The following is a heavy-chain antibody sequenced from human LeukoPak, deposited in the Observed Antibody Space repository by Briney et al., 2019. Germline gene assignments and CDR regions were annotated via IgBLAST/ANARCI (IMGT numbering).Heavy chain of an antibody. V-gene: IGHV3-30-3*01. CDR3: ARESGSSSDFDY. CDR2: ISYDGSNK. J-gene: IGHJ4*02. D-gene: IGHD1-26*01. Sequence: GGSLRLSCAASGFTFSSYAMHWVRQAPGKGLEWVAVISYDGSNKYYADSVKGRLTISRDNSKNTLYLQMNSLRAEDTAVYYCARESGSSSDFDYWGQGTLVTVSS. CDR1: GFTFSSYA.